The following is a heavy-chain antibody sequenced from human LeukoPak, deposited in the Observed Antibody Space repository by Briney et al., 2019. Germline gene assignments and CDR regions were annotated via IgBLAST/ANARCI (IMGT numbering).Heavy chain of an antibody. J-gene: IGHJ5*02. CDR3: ARDLAVLLWFGELLQDWFDP. CDR1: GYTFTSYG. CDR2: ISAYNGNT. D-gene: IGHD3-10*01. Sequence: GASVKVSCKASGYTFTSYGISWVRQAPGQGLEWMGWISAYNGNTNYAQKLQGRVTITTDTSTSTAYMELRSLRSDDTAVYYCARDLAVLLWFGELLQDWFDPWGQGTLVTVSS. V-gene: IGHV1-18*01.